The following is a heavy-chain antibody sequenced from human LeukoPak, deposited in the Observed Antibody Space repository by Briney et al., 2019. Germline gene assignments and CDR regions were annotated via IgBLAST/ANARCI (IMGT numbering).Heavy chain of an antibody. CDR3: ARDGYGMDV. CDR1: GFTFSSYG. CDR2: IWYDGSNK. Sequence: GGSLRLSCAASGFTFSSYGMHWVRQAPGKGLEWVAVIWYDGSNKYYADSVKGRFTSSRNNSKNTLYLQMNSLRAEDTAVYYYARDGYGMDVWGQGTTVTVSS. J-gene: IGHJ6*02. V-gene: IGHV3-33*01.